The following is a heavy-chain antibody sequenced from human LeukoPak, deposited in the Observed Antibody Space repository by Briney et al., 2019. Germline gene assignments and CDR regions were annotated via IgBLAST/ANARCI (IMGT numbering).Heavy chain of an antibody. Sequence: ASVKVSCKASGYTFTSYGISWVRQAPGQGLEWMGWISVYSGNTNYAQKLQGRVTMTTDTSTSTAYMELRSLRSDDTAVYYCARDRFLGTPYGMDVWGQGTTVTVSS. CDR1: GYTFTSYG. CDR3: ARDRFLGTPYGMDV. J-gene: IGHJ6*02. D-gene: IGHD2/OR15-2a*01. CDR2: ISVYSGNT. V-gene: IGHV1-18*01.